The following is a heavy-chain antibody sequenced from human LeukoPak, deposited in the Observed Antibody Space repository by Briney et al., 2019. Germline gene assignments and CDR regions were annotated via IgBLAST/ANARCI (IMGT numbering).Heavy chain of an antibody. CDR1: GFTSSSYW. V-gene: IGHV3-74*01. Sequence: GGSLRLSCAASGFTSSSYWMHWVRQAPGKGLVWVSRINSDGSSTSYADSVKGRFTISRDNAKNTLYLQMNSLRAEDTAVYYCARALLRLGDLYNYWGQGTLVTVSS. J-gene: IGHJ4*02. CDR2: INSDGSST. CDR3: ARALLRLGDLYNY. D-gene: IGHD3-16*01.